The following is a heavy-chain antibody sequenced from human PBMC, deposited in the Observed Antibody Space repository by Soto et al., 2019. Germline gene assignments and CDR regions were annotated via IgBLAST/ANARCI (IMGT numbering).Heavy chain of an antibody. Sequence: QVQLVQSGAEVKKPGSSVKVSCKASGGTFSSYTISWVRQAPGQGLEWMGRIIPILGIANYAQKFQGRVTITADKSTSTAYMELSSLRFEDTAVYYCARDEGGSTVTTGAGLDWGQGTLVTVSS. J-gene: IGHJ4*02. V-gene: IGHV1-69*08. CDR3: ARDEGGSTVTTGAGLD. CDR2: IIPILGIA. CDR1: GGTFSSYT. D-gene: IGHD4-17*01.